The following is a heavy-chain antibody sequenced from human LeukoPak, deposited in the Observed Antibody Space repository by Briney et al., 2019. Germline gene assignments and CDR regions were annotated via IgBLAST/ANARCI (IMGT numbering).Heavy chain of an antibody. J-gene: IGHJ3*02. CDR1: GYTFTGYY. V-gene: IGHV1-2*02. CDR3: ARVGWDYYDSSGYNDAFDI. D-gene: IGHD3-22*01. Sequence: ASVKVSCKASGYTFTGYYMHWVRRAPGQGLEWKGWINPNSGGTNYAQKFQGRVTMTRDTSISTAYMELSRLRSDDTAVYYCARVGWDYYDSSGYNDAFDIWGQGTMVTVSS. CDR2: INPNSGGT.